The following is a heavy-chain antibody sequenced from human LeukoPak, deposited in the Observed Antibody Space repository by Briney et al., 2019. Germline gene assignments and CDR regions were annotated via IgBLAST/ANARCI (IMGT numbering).Heavy chain of an antibody. D-gene: IGHD1-14*01. CDR1: GFTFFKYW. J-gene: IGHJ4*02. V-gene: IGHV3-7*01. CDR3: ATDRDTRWQNRFDS. Sequence: GLRSLSCAAPGFTFFKYWMYWFLKVLWMRMKNVVNIDQHGTEENYVDSVEGRFTISRDNADNSLYLHMNSLRAEDTAVYYCATDRDTRWQNRFDSWGQGTLVTVSS. CDR2: IDQHGTEE.